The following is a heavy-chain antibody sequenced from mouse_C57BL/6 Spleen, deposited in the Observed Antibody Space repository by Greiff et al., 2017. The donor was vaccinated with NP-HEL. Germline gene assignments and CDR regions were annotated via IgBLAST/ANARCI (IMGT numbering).Heavy chain of an antibody. CDR3: ARENDYDGDYYAMDY. CDR2: IYPGDGDT. V-gene: IGHV1-82*01. J-gene: IGHJ4*01. Sequence: VHLVESGPELVKPGASVKISCKASGYAFSSSWMNWVKQRPGKGLEWIGRIYPGDGDTNYNGKFKGKATLTADKSSSTAYMQLSSLTSEDSAVYFCARENDYDGDYYAMDYWGQGTSVTVSS. CDR1: GYAFSSSW. D-gene: IGHD2-4*01.